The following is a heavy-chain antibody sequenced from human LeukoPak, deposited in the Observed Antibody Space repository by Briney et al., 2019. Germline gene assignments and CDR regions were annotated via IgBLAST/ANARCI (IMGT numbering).Heavy chain of an antibody. CDR1: GGSISSSSYY. V-gene: IGHV4-39*01. J-gene: IGHJ5*02. CDR3: ARRLTQYDCFDP. CDR2: IYYSGST. D-gene: IGHD2-2*01. Sequence: SETLSLTCTVSGGSISSSSYYWGWIRQPPGKGLEWIGSIYYSGSTYYNPSLKSRVTISVDTSKNQFSLHLNSATPEDTAVYYCARRLTQYDCFDPWGQGILVTVSS.